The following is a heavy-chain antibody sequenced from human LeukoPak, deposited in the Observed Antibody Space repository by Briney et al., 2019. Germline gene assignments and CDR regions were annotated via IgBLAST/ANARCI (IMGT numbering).Heavy chain of an antibody. CDR1: GFTFSSHW. CDR3: TRFWGSYRIDY. J-gene: IGHJ4*02. D-gene: IGHD3-16*02. V-gene: IGHV3-15*01. Sequence: GGSLRLSCAASGFTFSSHWMSWVRQAPGKGLEWVGRIKSKTDGGTTDYAAPVKGRFTISRDDSKNTLYLQMNSLKTEDTAVYYCTRFWGSYRIDYWGQGTLVTVSS. CDR2: IKSKTDGGTT.